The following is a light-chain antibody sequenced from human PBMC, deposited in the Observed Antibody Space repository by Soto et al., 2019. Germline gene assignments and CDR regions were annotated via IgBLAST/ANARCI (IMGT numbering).Light chain of an antibody. CDR1: QSITSS. V-gene: IGKV3-11*01. J-gene: IGKJ3*01. Sequence: EIVMTQSPATLSVYPGERATLSCRASQSITSSLAWYQQKPGQAPRLLIYDASNRATGIPARFSGSGSGTDFTLTISSLEPEDFAVYYCQQRSNWPSFGPGTKVDI. CDR3: QQRSNWPS. CDR2: DAS.